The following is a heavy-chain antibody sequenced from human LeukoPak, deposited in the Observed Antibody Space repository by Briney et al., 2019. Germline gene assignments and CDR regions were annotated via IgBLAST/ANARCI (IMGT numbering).Heavy chain of an antibody. Sequence: QPGRSLRLSCTASGFSFSDYAMHWVRQAPGKGLEWLAIISYDGKNKEYADSVKGRFTISRDNSKKALYLQMNSLRPEDTAVYYCARDGRRLAYFDYWGQGTLVTVSS. V-gene: IGHV3-30*04. J-gene: IGHJ4*02. D-gene: IGHD6-19*01. CDR1: GFSFSDYA. CDR3: ARDGRRLAYFDY. CDR2: ISYDGKNK.